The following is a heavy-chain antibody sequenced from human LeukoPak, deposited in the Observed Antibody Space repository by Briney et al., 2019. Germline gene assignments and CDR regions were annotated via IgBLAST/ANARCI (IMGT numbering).Heavy chain of an antibody. V-gene: IGHV4-59*08. J-gene: IGHJ4*02. Sequence: SETLSLTCAVCGGSLSSYYGSWGRPPPGKGLGWFGYIYYSGRTNNTPSIKSRVPISVDPSNNQFSLKLSSVTAEDTAVYYCARHPRGYCSSNSCYGGDWVYFSYWGQGTLVTVSS. D-gene: IGHD2-2*01. CDR1: GGSLSSYY. CDR2: IYYSGRT. CDR3: ARHPRGYCSSNSCYGGDWVYFSY.